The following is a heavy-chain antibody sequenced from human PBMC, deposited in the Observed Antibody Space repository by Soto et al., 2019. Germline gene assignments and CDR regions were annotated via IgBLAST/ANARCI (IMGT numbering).Heavy chain of an antibody. D-gene: IGHD5-18*01. V-gene: IGHV4-39*01. CDR1: GGSISSSSYY. CDR3: ARLLRRGYSYGYFDY. CDR2: IYYSGST. J-gene: IGHJ4*02. Sequence: SETPSLTCTVSGGSISSSSYYWGWIRQPPGKGLEWIGSIYYSGSTYYNPSLKSRVTISVDTSKNQFSLKLSSVTAADTAVYYCARLLRRGYSYGYFDYWGQGTLVTVSS.